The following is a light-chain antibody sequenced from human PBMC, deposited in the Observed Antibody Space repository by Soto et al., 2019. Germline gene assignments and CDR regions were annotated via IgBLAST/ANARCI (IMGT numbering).Light chain of an antibody. V-gene: IGKV3-15*01. CDR2: DAS. CDR1: QFIGSN. J-gene: IGKJ4*01. CDR3: QQYNNWPPLT. Sequence: MTQSPATLSVSPGERATLSCRASQFIGSNLAWYQQKPGEAPRLLMYDASSRVTGIPARFSGSGSGTEFALTISSLQSEDFAIYYRQQYNNWPPLTFGGGTKVEIK.